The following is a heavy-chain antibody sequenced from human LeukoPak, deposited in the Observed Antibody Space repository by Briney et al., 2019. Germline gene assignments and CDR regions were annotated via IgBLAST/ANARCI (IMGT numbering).Heavy chain of an antibody. Sequence: SETLSLTCTVSGGSISSYYWSWIRQPPGKGLEWIGYIYHSGSTNYNPSLKSRVTISVDTSKNQFSLKLSSVTAADTAVYYCARQHSSGYYYFDYWGQGTLVTVSS. CDR3: ARQHSSGYYYFDY. J-gene: IGHJ4*02. V-gene: IGHV4-59*08. D-gene: IGHD3-22*01. CDR1: GGSISSYY. CDR2: IYHSGST.